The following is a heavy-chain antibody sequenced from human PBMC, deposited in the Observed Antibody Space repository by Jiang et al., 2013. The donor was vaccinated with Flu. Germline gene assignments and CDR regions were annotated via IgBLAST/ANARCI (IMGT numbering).Heavy chain of an antibody. V-gene: IGHV4-61*02. CDR3: ARDLADYSGRAYYFDY. CDR1: GGSINSGNYY. D-gene: IGHD4-11*01. J-gene: IGHJ4*02. Sequence: TCTVSGGSINSGNYYWSWIRQPAGKGLEWIGSIYASGSTMYNPSLTSRITMSVDTSKNQFSLKVRSVTAADTAVYYCARDLADYSGRAYYFDYWGQGTLVTVSS. CDR2: IYASGST.